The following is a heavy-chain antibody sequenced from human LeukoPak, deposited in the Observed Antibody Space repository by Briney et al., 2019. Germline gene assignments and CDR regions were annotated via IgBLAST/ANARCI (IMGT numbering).Heavy chain of an antibody. CDR1: GYSISSGYY. V-gene: IGHV4-38-2*02. J-gene: IGHJ3*02. CDR3: ARGYYYDSSGYWIDAFDI. D-gene: IGHD3-22*01. Sequence: SETLSLTCTVSGYSISSGYYWGWIRQPPGKGLEWIGSIYHSGSTYYNPSLKSRVTISVDTSKNQFSLKLSSVTAADTAVYYCARGYYYDSSGYWIDAFDIWGQGTMVTVSS. CDR2: IYHSGST.